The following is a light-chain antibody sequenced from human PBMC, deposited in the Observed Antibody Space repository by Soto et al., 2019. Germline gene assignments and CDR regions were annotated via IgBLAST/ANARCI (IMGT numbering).Light chain of an antibody. Sequence: QLVLTQPPSVSGAPGQRVTISCTGSSSNIGAGFDVHWYQQLPGTAPKLLISGSINRPSGVPDRFSGSKSGTSASLAITGLQAEDEADYYCHSYDSSLGGPVIFGGGTKLTVL. CDR1: SSNIGAGFD. V-gene: IGLV1-40*01. CDR2: GSI. J-gene: IGLJ2*01. CDR3: HSYDSSLGGPVI.